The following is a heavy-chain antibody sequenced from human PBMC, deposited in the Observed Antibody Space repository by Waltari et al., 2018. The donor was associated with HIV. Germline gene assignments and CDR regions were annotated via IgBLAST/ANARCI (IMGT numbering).Heavy chain of an antibody. CDR1: GSPFPTYG. CDR2: IGTYNGNA. Sequence: QVQLVQSGAQVKKPGASVKVSCQASGSPFPTYGTTWGRQAPGQGLEWLGWIGTYNGNADFAPKTQVRIHLTIDTSTSTAYMELTSLRSDDTAVYYCARSHCAVTSCGSIDYWGQGTLVTVSS. CDR3: ARSHCAVTSCGSIDY. V-gene: IGHV1-18*01. D-gene: IGHD4-17*01. J-gene: IGHJ4*02.